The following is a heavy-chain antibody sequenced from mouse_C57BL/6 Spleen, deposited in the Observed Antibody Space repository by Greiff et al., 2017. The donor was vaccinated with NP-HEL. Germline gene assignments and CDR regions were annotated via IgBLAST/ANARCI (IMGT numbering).Heavy chain of an antibody. CDR2: IDPSDSYT. CDR3: AREDYSNYYWYFDV. V-gene: IGHV1-59*01. J-gene: IGHJ1*03. D-gene: IGHD2-5*01. Sequence: QVQLQQSGAELVRPGTSVKLSCKASGYTFTSYWMHWVKQRPGQGLEWIGVIDPSDSYTNYNQKFKGKATLTVDTSSSPAYMQLSSLTSEDSAVYYCAREDYSNYYWYFDVWGTGTTVTVSS. CDR1: GYTFTSYW.